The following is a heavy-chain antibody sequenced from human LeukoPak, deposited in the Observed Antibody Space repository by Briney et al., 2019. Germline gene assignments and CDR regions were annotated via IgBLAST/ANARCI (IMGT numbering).Heavy chain of an antibody. CDR3: AKDKSEMESITRAFDF. J-gene: IGHJ3*01. CDR1: GFTFSSYA. D-gene: IGHD5-24*01. Sequence: GGSLRPSCAASGFTFSSYAMSWVRQAPGKGLEWVSAISGSGHSTYYADSVKGRFTISRDNSKNTLFLQMNSLRAEDTAVYYCAKDKSEMESITRAFDFWGQGTMVTVSS. CDR2: ISGSGHST. V-gene: IGHV3-23*01.